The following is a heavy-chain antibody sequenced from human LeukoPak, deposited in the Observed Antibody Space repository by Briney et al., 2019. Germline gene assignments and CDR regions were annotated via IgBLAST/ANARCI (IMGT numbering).Heavy chain of an antibody. D-gene: IGHD3-9*01. V-gene: IGHV1-2*02. Sequence: ASVKVSCKASGYTFTGYYMHWVRQAPGQGLEWMGWINPNSGGTNYAQKFQGRVTMTRDTSISTAYMELSRLRSDDTAVYYCARDSEYYDILTGLIRFYMDVWGKGTTVTVSS. J-gene: IGHJ6*03. CDR2: INPNSGGT. CDR3: ARDSEYYDILTGLIRFYMDV. CDR1: GYTFTGYY.